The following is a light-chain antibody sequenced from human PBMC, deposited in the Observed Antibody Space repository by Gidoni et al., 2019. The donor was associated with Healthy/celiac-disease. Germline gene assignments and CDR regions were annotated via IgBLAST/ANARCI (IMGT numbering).Light chain of an antibody. CDR3: QQYNNWPPT. Sequence: EIVMTQSPATLSVSPGERATLSCRASQRVSSNLAWYQQKPGQAPRLLIYGASTRATGIPARFSGSGSGTEFTLTISSLQSEDFAVYYCQQYNNWPPTFGQXTRLEIK. V-gene: IGKV3-15*01. CDR1: QRVSSN. CDR2: GAS. J-gene: IGKJ5*01.